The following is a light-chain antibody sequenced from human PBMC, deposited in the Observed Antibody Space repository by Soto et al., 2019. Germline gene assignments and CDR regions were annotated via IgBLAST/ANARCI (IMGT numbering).Light chain of an antibody. CDR3: SSFTSSSTFV. CDR1: SSDVGRYNY. J-gene: IGLJ1*01. Sequence: QSALAQPASVSGSPGQSITISCTGTSSDVGRYNYVSWFQQHPGKAPKLMIYDVSNWPSGVSDRFSGSKSGNTGSLTISGLQAEDEADYYCSSFTSSSTFVFGTGTKVTVL. CDR2: DVS. V-gene: IGLV2-14*01.